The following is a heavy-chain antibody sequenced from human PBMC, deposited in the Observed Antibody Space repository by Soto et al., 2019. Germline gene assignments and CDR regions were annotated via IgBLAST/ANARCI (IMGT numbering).Heavy chain of an antibody. V-gene: IGHV3-7*01. J-gene: IGHJ4*02. CDR1: GFIFSNYW. CDR2: IKQGGNEK. Sequence: GGSMRVSCSASGFIFSNYWMSWVRQAPGKGLEWVANIKQGGNEKYYVDSVKGRFTISRDNPKNLLYLQMSSLRADDTAVYYCALTEGSGTNYSTTFDSWGQGTLVTVSS. CDR3: ALTEGSGTNYSTTFDS. D-gene: IGHD3-10*01.